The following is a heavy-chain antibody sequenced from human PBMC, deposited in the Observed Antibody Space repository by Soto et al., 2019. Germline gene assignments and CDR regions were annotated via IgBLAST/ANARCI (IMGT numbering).Heavy chain of an antibody. Sequence: PSETLSLTCTVSGGFVNSDTHSWSWIRQTPGKRLEWIGFIYSGGSTKNPSLRSRVTLSVDTSKNQFSLKLSSVTAADTAVYYCAREKGYISGPKNFDYWGQGTLVTVSS. CDR3: AREKGYISGPKNFDY. V-gene: IGHV4-61*01. CDR1: GGFVNSDTHS. J-gene: IGHJ4*02. D-gene: IGHD5-12*01. CDR2: IYSGGST.